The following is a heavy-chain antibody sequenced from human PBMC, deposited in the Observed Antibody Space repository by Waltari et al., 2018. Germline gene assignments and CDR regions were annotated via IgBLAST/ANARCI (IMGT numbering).Heavy chain of an antibody. J-gene: IGHJ4*02. CDR3: ARDRGGGLFDY. V-gene: IGHV3-11*06. Sequence: QVQLVESGGGLVKPGGSVSISCSGAGFIFSEYYINWIRQAPGKGLEWVSYISGSSSYTRNADSVKCRFTISRDNAKNSLYLQMSSLRAEDTAVYYCARDRGGGLFDYWGQGSLVTVSS. D-gene: IGHD2-15*01. CDR2: ISGSSSYT. CDR1: GFIFSEYY.